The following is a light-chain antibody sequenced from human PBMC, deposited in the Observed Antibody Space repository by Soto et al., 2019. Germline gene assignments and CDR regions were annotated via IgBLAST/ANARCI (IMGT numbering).Light chain of an antibody. CDR1: SSNIGSNT. J-gene: IGLJ1*01. Sequence: QSVLTQPPSASGTPGQRVTISCSGSSSNIGSNTVNWYQQLPGTAPKLLIYSNNQRPSGVPDRFSGSKSVTSASLAITGLQAEDEADYYCQSYDSSLSGSVFGTGTKVTV. CDR3: QSYDSSLSGSV. CDR2: SNN. V-gene: IGLV1-44*01.